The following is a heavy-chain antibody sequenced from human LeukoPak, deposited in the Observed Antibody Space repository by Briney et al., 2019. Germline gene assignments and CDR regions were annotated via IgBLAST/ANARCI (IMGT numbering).Heavy chain of an antibody. CDR3: ARGGGAGRAFDI. D-gene: IGHD1-26*01. Sequence: SETLSLTCSVSGGSITSSSYYCAWIRQPPGKGLEWIGSIYYTGGTYYNPSLKSRLTISLSTSKNQFSLKLNSVTAADTAVYYCARGGGAGRAFDIWGQGTMVTVSS. V-gene: IGHV4-39*01. J-gene: IGHJ3*02. CDR1: GGSITSSSYY. CDR2: IYYTGGT.